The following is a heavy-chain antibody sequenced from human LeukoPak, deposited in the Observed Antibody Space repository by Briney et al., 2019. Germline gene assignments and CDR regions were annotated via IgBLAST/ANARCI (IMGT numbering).Heavy chain of an antibody. V-gene: IGHV3-7*04. D-gene: IGHD3-10*01. Sequence: GGSLRLSCAASGFSFSSYWMSWVRQAPGKGLEWVADIQENGGEKYYIDSVKGRFTISRDNAKNSLYLQMNSLRVEDTAVYYCARDRRYGSGNYFHYWYFDLWGRGTQVTVSS. CDR3: ARDRRYGSGNYFHYWYFDL. J-gene: IGHJ2*01. CDR2: IQENGGEK. CDR1: GFSFSSYW.